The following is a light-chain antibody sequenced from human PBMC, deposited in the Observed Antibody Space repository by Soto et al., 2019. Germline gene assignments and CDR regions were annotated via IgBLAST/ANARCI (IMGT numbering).Light chain of an antibody. CDR3: QKYYDTPWT. CDR2: WAA. J-gene: IGKJ1*01. V-gene: IGKV4-1*01. Sequence: DIVMTQSPGSRAVSLCERATVNCKSSQGVLYSSNNRNYVAWYQQKPRQPPKLLIYWAATRESGVPDRFSGSGSGTVFTLTISSLEAEDMAVYYCQKYYDTPWTFGQGTKVDIK. CDR1: QGVLYSSNNRNY.